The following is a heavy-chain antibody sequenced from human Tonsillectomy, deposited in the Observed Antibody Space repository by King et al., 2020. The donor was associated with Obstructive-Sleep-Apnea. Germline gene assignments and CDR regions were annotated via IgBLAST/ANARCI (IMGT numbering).Heavy chain of an antibody. V-gene: IGHV4-59*01. CDR2: IYYSGSA. CDR1: GGSINSYY. J-gene: IGHJ4*02. D-gene: IGHD3-9*01. CDR3: ARCRILDNLTGYYHFDY. Sequence: VQLQESGPGLVKPSETLSLTCTVSGGSINSYYWSWIRQPPGKGLGWIGYIYYSGSASYTPSLKSRVTISVDTSKNQFSLRLNSVTAADTAVYYCARCRILDNLTGYYHFDYWGQGTLVTVSS.